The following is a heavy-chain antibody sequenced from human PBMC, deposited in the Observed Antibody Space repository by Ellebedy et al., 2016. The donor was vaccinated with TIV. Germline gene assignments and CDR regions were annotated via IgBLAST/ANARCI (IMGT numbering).Heavy chain of an antibody. CDR1: GFTFSSYG. CDR3: ARDGGVDIVATTLGY. V-gene: IGHV3-30*03. CDR2: ISYDGSNK. D-gene: IGHD5-12*01. J-gene: IGHJ4*02. Sequence: GGSLRLXXAASGFTFSSYGMHWVRQAPGKGLEWVAVISYDGSNKYYADSVKGRFTISRDNSKNTLYLQMNSLRAEDTAVYYCARDGGVDIVATTLGYWGQGTLVTVSS.